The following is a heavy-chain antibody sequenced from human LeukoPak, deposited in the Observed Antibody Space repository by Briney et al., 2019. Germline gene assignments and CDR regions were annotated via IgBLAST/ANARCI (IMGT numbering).Heavy chain of an antibody. CDR1: GGSISSYY. CDR3: ARVGSSGWRQFDY. Sequence: PSETLSLTCTVSGGSISSYYWSWIRQPPGKGLEWIGYIYYSGSTNYNPSLKSRVTISVDTSKNQFSLKLSSVTAADTAVYYCARVGSSGWRQFDYWGQGTLVTVPS. D-gene: IGHD6-19*01. J-gene: IGHJ4*02. CDR2: IYYSGST. V-gene: IGHV4-59*01.